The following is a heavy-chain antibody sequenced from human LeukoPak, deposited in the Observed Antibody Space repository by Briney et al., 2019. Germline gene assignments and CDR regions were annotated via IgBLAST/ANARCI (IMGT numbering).Heavy chain of an antibody. Sequence: SETLSLTCTVSGGSISSYYWSWIRQPPGKGLEWIGYIYYSGSTNYNPSLKSRVTISVDTSKNQFSLKLSSVTAADTAVYYCAMGVVVTVFDYWGQGTLVTVSS. CDR1: GGSISSYY. CDR3: AMGVVVTVFDY. V-gene: IGHV4-59*01. CDR2: IYYSGST. D-gene: IGHD2-21*02. J-gene: IGHJ4*02.